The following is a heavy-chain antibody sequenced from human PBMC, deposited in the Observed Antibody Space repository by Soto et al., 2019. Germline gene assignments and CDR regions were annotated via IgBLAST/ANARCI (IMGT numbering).Heavy chain of an antibody. CDR1: GGSICSGGYY. CDR2: IYYSGST. CDR3: ARVRVEVEMATTPSGLIDY. D-gene: IGHD5-12*01. V-gene: IGHV4-31*03. J-gene: IGHJ4*02. Sequence: SETLSLTCTVSGGSICSGGYYWSWVRQHPGKGLEWIGYIYYSGSTYYNPSLKSRVTISVDTSKNQFSLKLSSVTAADTAVYYCARVRVEVEMATTPSGLIDYWGQGTLVTVSS.